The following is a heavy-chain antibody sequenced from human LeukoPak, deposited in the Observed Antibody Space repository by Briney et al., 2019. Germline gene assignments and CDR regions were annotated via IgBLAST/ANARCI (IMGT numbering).Heavy chain of an antibody. D-gene: IGHD3-16*02. Sequence: PSQTLSLTCAVFGASISSGSYSWSWIRQPPGKRLEWIGYIYYSGSTYYNPSLKSRVTISVDTSKNQFSLKLSSVTAADTAVYYCARQNRYVWGSYRYTPPWFDPWGQGTLVTVSS. CDR2: IYYSGST. CDR3: ARQNRYVWGSYRYTPPWFDP. J-gene: IGHJ5*02. CDR1: GASISSGSYS. V-gene: IGHV4-30-4*07.